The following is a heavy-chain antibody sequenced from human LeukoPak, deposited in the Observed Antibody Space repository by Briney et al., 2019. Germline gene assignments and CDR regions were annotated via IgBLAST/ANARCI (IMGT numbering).Heavy chain of an antibody. CDR3: AKDQGDVDTAMVIPYDAFDI. CDR1: GFTFSSYA. D-gene: IGHD5-18*01. J-gene: IGHJ3*02. V-gene: IGHV3-23*01. Sequence: GGSLRLSCAASGFTFSSYAMSWVRQAPGKGLEWVSAISGSGGSTYYADSVKGRFTISRDNSKNTLYLQMNSLRAEDTAVYYCAKDQGDVDTAMVIPYDAFDIWGQGTMVTVSS. CDR2: ISGSGGST.